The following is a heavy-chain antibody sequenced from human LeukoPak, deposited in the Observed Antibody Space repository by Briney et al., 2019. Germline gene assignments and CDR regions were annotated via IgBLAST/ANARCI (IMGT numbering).Heavy chain of an antibody. CDR3: ATSRRTFWYFDL. Sequence: GGSLRLSCAASGFTFSRYAMHWVRQAPGKGLEWVAVTSPDGNEKYYADSVKGRFTISRNNSKNTLYLQMNSLRAEDTAIYYCATSRRTFWYFDLWGRGTLVTV. J-gene: IGHJ2*01. CDR1: GFTFSRYA. V-gene: IGHV3-30*07. CDR2: TSPDGNEK.